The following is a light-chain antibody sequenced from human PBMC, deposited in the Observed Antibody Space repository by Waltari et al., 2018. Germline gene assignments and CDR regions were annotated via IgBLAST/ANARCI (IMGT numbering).Light chain of an antibody. CDR2: AVS. CDR1: SSEVGNYKR. V-gene: IGLV2-23*02. CDR3: SSYAGSSKGV. J-gene: IGLJ2*01. Sequence: QSALPQPASVSGSPGQSITIPCTGTSSEVGNYKRVSWYQQHPGKAPKLMIYAVSKRPSGVSDRFSGSKSGDMASLTISGLQPEDEAEYFCSSYAGSSKGVFGGGTKVTVL.